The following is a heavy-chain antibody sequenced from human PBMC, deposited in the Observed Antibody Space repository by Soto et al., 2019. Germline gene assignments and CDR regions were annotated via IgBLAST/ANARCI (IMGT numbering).Heavy chain of an antibody. Sequence: QLQLQESGPGLVKPSETLSLTCTVSGGSISSSGSYWGWIRQPPGKGLEWIGSIYHSGSTYYNLSLKSRVTISVDTSKNQFSLKLSSVTAADTAVYYCARHWGLGSSSPIGVWGQGTLVTVSS. CDR3: ARHWGLGSSSPIGV. V-gene: IGHV4-39*01. CDR2: IYHSGST. D-gene: IGHD6-13*01. J-gene: IGHJ4*02. CDR1: GGSISSSGSY.